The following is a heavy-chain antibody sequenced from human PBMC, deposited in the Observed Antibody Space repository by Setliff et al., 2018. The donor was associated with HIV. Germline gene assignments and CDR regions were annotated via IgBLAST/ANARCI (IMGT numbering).Heavy chain of an antibody. V-gene: IGHV3-7*01. Sequence: PGGSLRLSCAASGFLFHTYWMSWVRQAPGKGLEWVANIKEDGSEKYYVDAVKGRFTISRDNAKKSVFLHMNSLRGEDTAAYYCVREGEYFDTIGHYLVRRFFDLWGQGTMVTVSS. CDR1: GFLFHTYW. J-gene: IGHJ3*01. CDR2: IKEDGSEK. D-gene: IGHD3-9*01. CDR3: VREGEYFDTIGHYLVRRFFDL.